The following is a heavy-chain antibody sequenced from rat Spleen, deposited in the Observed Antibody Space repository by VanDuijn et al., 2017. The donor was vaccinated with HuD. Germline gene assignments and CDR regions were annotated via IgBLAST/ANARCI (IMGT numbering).Heavy chain of an antibody. CDR3: ARYGSFDNWFAY. J-gene: IGHJ3*01. CDR2: ISYEGRGT. D-gene: IGHD1-8*01. V-gene: IGHV5-22*01. CDR1: GFTFSDFY. Sequence: EVQLVESGGGLVQPGRSLKLSCAASGFTFSDFYMAWVRQAPKKGLEWVASISYEGRGTYYGDSVKGRFTLSRDNAENTLFLQMDSLRSEDTATYYCARYGSFDNWFAYWGQGTLVTVSS.